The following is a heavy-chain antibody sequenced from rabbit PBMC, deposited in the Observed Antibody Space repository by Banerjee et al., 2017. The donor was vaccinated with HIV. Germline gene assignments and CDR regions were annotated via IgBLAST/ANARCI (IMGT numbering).Heavy chain of an antibody. V-gene: IGHV1S45*01. CDR1: RFSFSSSYW. D-gene: IGHD6-1*01. Sequence: QEQLVESGGGLVQPEGSLTLTCTASRFSFSSSYWICWVRQAPGKGLEWITCIYTISGSTWYASWAKGRFTISKTSSTTVTLQMTSLTAADTATYFCARERAGDAAYGYVGHDGFDPWGPGTLVTVS. CDR2: IYTISGST. CDR3: ARERAGDAAYGYVGHDGFDP. J-gene: IGHJ2*01.